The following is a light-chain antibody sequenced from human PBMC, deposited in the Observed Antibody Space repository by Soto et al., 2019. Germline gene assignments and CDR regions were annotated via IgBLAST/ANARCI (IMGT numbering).Light chain of an antibody. V-gene: IGKV4-1*01. CDR1: QSVLYSSNNKNY. CDR2: WAS. CDR3: QQYYSPPYT. J-gene: IGKJ2*01. Sequence: DIVMTQSPDSLAVSLGESATINCKSSQSVLYSSNNKNYLGWYQQKPGQTPKLLIYWASTRDSGVPDPFSGRGSGTDFTLTISSLQAEDVAVYYCQQYYSPPYTFGQGTRLEIK.